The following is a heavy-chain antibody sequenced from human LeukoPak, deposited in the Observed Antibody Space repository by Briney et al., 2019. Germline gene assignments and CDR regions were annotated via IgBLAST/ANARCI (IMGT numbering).Heavy chain of an antibody. CDR3: ARDYDFWSGFNWFDP. CDR1: GGSISSGDYY. Sequence: SETPSLTCTVSGGSISSGDYYWSWIRQPPGKGLEWIGYIYYSGSTYYNPSLKSRVTISVDTSKNQFSLKLSSVTAADTAVYYCARDYDFWSGFNWFDPWGQGTLVTVSS. V-gene: IGHV4-30-4*08. D-gene: IGHD3-3*01. J-gene: IGHJ5*02. CDR2: IYYSGST.